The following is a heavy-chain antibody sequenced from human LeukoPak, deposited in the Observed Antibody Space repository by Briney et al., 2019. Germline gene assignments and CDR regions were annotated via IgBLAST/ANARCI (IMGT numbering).Heavy chain of an antibody. CDR1: GFTFSSSA. J-gene: IGHJ4*02. Sequence: GASVKVSCKASGFTFSSSAVQWVRQARGQRLEWIGWIVVDSGNTIYAQKFQERVTITRDMSTSTVYMELSSLRSEDTAMYYCAVHLGYSSWTAHRGILDYWGQGILVTVSS. D-gene: IGHD6-19*01. V-gene: IGHV1-58*01. CDR3: AVHLGYSSWTAHRGILDY. CDR2: IVVDSGNT.